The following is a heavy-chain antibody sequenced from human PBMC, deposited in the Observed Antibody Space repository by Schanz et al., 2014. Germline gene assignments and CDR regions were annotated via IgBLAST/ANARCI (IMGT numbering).Heavy chain of an antibody. CDR3: VRDTDYHFDY. CDR2: TSNDGSFT. D-gene: IGHD4-17*01. CDR1: GFTFSRYW. V-gene: IGHV3-74*01. J-gene: IGHJ4*02. Sequence: EVQLVESGGGFVQPGGSLRLSCAASGFTFSRYWMHWVRQAPGKGLVWVSRTSNDGSFTTFADSVKGRFTISRDNAKNALYLQMNSLRAEDTAVYYCVRDTDYHFDYWGQGTLVTVSS.